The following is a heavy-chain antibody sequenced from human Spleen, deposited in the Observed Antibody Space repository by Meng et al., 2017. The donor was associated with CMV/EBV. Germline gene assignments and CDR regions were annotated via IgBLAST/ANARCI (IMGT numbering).Heavy chain of an antibody. CDR3: ARAPSRRQVVPAAIKRNWFDP. CDR1: GYTFTSYD. D-gene: IGHD2-2*01. V-gene: IGHV1-8*01. J-gene: IGHJ5*02. CDR2: MHPSSGDT. Sequence: ASVKVSCKASGYTFTSYDINWVRQATGQGLEWMGWMHPSSGDTGYAHKFQGRVTMTRDTSINTAYMELSSLRSEDTAVYYCARAPSRRQVVPAAIKRNWFDPWGQGTLVTVSS.